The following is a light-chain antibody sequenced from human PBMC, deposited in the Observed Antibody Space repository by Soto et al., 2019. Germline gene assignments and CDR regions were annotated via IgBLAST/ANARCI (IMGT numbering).Light chain of an antibody. CDR1: RSDIGGYDY. CDR3: SSYTSSSTGVV. CDR2: DVT. Sequence: QSALTQPASVSGSPGQSITISCTGTRSDIGGYDYISWYQQHPGKVPKLIIYDVTDRPSGVSNRFSGSKSGNTASLTISGLEAEDEADYYCSSYTSSSTGVVFGGGTKLTVL. V-gene: IGLV2-14*01. J-gene: IGLJ2*01.